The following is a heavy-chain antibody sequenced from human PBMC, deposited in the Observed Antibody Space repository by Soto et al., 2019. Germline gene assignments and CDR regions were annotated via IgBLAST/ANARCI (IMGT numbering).Heavy chain of an antibody. CDR1: GYTFSVYH. CDR3: AKELLKRLEV. Sequence: GASVKVSCKASGYTFSVYHMHWVRQAPGQGLEWMGWVHPNSGGTNYAQSFEGRVTMTRDTSINTAYMELSRLTSDDTAVYYCAKELLKRLEVWPQGAPVSVSS. J-gene: IGHJ6*02. D-gene: IGHD1-7*01. CDR2: VHPNSGGT. V-gene: IGHV1-2*02.